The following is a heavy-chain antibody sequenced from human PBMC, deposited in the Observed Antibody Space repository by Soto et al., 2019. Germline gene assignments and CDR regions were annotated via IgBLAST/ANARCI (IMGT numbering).Heavy chain of an antibody. J-gene: IGHJ6*02. CDR3: AREGGMVATYTGGMDV. CDR1: GFTFSSYG. CDR2: IWYDGSNK. D-gene: IGHD5-12*01. V-gene: IGHV3-33*01. Sequence: GGSLRLSCAASGFTFSSYGMHWVRQAPGKGLEWVAVIWYDGSNKYYADSVKGRFTISRDNSKNTLYLQMNSLRAEDTAVYYCAREGGMVATYTGGMDVWGQGTTVTVSS.